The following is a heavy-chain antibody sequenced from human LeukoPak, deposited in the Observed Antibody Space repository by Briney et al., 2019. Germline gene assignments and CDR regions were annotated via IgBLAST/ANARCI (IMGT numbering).Heavy chain of an antibody. D-gene: IGHD1-1*01. V-gene: IGHV3-23*01. CDR3: AKGAYDWNDDGDYYYYYYMDV. CDR1: GFTFSSYA. Sequence: GGSLRLSCAASGFTFSSYAMSWVRQAPGKGLEWVSAISGSGGSTYYADSVKGRFTISRDNSKNTLYLQMNSLRAEDTAVYYCAKGAYDWNDDGDYYYYYYMDVWGKGTTVTVSS. J-gene: IGHJ6*03. CDR2: ISGSGGST.